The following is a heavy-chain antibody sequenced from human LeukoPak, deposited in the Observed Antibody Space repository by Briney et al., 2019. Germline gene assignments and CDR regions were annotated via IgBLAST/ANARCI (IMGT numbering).Heavy chain of an antibody. CDR1: GGTFSSYA. CDR3: ARDYCSSTSCYSWFDP. V-gene: IGHV1-69*05. CDR2: IIPIFGTA. Sequence: SVKVSCKASGGTFSSYAISWVRQAPGQGLEWMGRIIPIFGTANYAQKFQGRVTITTDESTSTAYMELSSLRSEDTAVYYCARDYCSSTSCYSWFDPWGQGTLVTVSS. J-gene: IGHJ5*02. D-gene: IGHD2-2*01.